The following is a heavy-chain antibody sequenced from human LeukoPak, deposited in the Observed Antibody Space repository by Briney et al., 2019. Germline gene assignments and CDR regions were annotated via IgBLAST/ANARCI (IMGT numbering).Heavy chain of an antibody. CDR3: ARGIGAYCGGDCYPPYAFDI. D-gene: IGHD2-21*02. CDR1: GFTFSSYW. J-gene: IGHJ3*02. V-gene: IGHV3-7*01. Sequence: GGSLRLSCAASGFTFSSYWMGWVRQAPGKGLEWVANIKQDGSEKYYVDSVKGRFTFSRDNAKSSLYLQMNSLRAEDTAVYYCARGIGAYCGGDCYPPYAFDIWGQGTMVTVSS. CDR2: IKQDGSEK.